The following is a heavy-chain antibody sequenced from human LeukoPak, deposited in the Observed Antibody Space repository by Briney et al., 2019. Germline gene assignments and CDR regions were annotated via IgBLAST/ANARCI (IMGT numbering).Heavy chain of an antibody. CDR2: MYYSGST. D-gene: IGHD3-9*01. J-gene: IGHJ5*02. CDR1: GGSISTYY. V-gene: IGHV4-59*12. CDR3: ATGLRYFDWSNWFDP. Sequence: PSETLSLTCTVSGGSISTYYWSWIRQPPGKGLEWIGYMYYSGSTNYNPSLKSRVTISIDTSKSQFSLKLTSVTAADTAVYYCATGLRYFDWSNWFDPWGQGTLVTVSS.